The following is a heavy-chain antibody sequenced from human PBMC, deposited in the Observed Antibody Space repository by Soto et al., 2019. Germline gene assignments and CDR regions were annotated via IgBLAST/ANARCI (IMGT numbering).Heavy chain of an antibody. D-gene: IGHD3-3*01. J-gene: IGHJ4*02. CDR2: MYYSGST. CDR1: GDSISNGGYY. CDR3: ARAPSGNFDY. Sequence: SETLSLTCTVSGDSISNGGYYWSWIRQHPGKGLEWIGYMYYSGSTYFNPSLKSRVTISVDTSKNQFSLKLSSVTAADTAVYYCARAPSGNFDYWGQGTLVTVSS. V-gene: IGHV4-31*02.